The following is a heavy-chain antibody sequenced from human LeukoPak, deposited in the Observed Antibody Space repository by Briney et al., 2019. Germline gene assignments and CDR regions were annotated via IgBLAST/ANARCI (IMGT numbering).Heavy chain of an antibody. CDR1: GGTFSSYA. CDR2: IIPIFGTA. CDR3: ARDVLSSGWSYSYFDY. V-gene: IGHV1-69*01. D-gene: IGHD6-19*01. Sequence: ASVKVSCKASGGTFSSYAISWVRQAPGQGLEWMGGIIPIFGTANYAQKFQGRVTITADESTSTAYMELSSLRSEDTAVYYCARDVLSSGWSYSYFDYWGQGTLVTVSS. J-gene: IGHJ4*02.